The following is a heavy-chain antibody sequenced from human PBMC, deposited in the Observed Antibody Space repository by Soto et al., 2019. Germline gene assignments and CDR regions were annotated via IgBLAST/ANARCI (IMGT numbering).Heavy chain of an antibody. Sequence: GGSLRLSCAASGFTFSSYGMHWVRQAPGKGLEWVAVISYDGSNKYYADSVKGRFTISRDNSKNTLYLQMNSLRAEDTAVYYCAKDHSSGWLPNFDYWGQGTLVTVSS. CDR1: GFTFSSYG. J-gene: IGHJ4*02. V-gene: IGHV3-30*18. CDR3: AKDHSSGWLPNFDY. D-gene: IGHD6-19*01. CDR2: ISYDGSNK.